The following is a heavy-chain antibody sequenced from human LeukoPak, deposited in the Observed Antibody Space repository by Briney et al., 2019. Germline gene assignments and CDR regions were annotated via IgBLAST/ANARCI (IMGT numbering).Heavy chain of an antibody. J-gene: IGHJ4*02. D-gene: IGHD3-3*01. CDR3: ARMDRGITIFGVVIPFDY. Sequence: GGSLRLSCAASGFTFSSYSMNWVRQAPGKGLEWVSSISSSSSYIYYADSVKGRFTISRDNAKNSLYLQMNSLRAEDTAVYYCARMDRGITIFGVVIPFDYWGQGTLVTVSS. CDR2: ISSSSSYI. V-gene: IGHV3-21*01. CDR1: GFTFSSYS.